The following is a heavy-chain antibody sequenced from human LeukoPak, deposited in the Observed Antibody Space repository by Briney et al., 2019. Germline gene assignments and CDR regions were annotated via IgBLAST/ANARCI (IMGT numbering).Heavy chain of an antibody. CDR2: INRDGFI. CDR1: GGSFSGYY. J-gene: IGHJ5*02. D-gene: IGHD3-10*01. CDR3: ARWGYGSGDSRGFDP. V-gene: IGHV4-34*01. Sequence: SETLSLTCAVYGGSFSGYYWSWIRQPPGKGLEWIGEINRDGFIKYNPSLKSRVTISVDTSRNQFSLKLRSVAAADTAVYYCARWGYGSGDSRGFDPWGQGIRVTV.